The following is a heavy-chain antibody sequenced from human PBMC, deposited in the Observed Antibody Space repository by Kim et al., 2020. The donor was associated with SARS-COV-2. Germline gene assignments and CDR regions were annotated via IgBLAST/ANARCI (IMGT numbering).Heavy chain of an antibody. Sequence: GGSLILSCAASGLTLGNYWMHWVRQAPGKGLLWVSHINSDGSETSYADSVKGRFTISRDNAKNTVYLQMNSLRADDTGVYFCTGVVDFDYWGQGTLVTVSS. CDR3: TGVVDFDY. J-gene: IGHJ4*02. CDR1: GLTLGNYW. CDR2: INSDGSET. V-gene: IGHV3-74*03.